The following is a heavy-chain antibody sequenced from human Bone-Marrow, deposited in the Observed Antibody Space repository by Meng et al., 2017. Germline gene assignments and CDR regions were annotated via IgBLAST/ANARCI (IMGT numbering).Heavy chain of an antibody. V-gene: IGHV1-69*13. CDR1: VGTFSSYA. J-gene: IGHJ2*01. CDR2: IIPIFGTA. Sequence: VQSGVAGKKPGCSVKASCKAYVGTFSSYAISWVRQAPGQGLEWMGGIIPIFGTANYAQKFQGRVTITADESTSTAYMELSSLRSEDTAVYYCARTNWEDWYFDLWGRGTLVTVSS. CDR3: ARTNWEDWYFDL. D-gene: IGHD1-1*01.